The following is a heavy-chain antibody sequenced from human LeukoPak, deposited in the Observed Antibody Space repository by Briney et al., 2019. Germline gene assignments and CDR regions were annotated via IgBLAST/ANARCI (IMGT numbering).Heavy chain of an antibody. J-gene: IGHJ4*02. Sequence: ASVKVSCKASGYTFINYYIHWVRQAPGQGLEWMGGINPNSGGTNYAQKFQGRVTMTRDTSISTAYMDLSRLRSDDTAVYYCASGDQIRIVATIVPYYFDYWGQGTLVTVSS. V-gene: IGHV1-2*02. CDR1: GYTFINYY. D-gene: IGHD5-12*01. CDR3: ASGDQIRIVATIVPYYFDY. CDR2: INPNSGGT.